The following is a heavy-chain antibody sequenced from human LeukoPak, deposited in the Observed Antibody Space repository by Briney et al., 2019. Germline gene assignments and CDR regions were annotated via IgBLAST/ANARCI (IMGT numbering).Heavy chain of an antibody. CDR2: IYSGGST. CDR1: GFTVSSNY. J-gene: IGHJ4*02. CDR3: ARFITMVRGRGFDY. Sequence: PGGSLRLSCAASGFTVSSNYMSWVRQAPGEGLEWVSVIYSGGSTYYADSVKGRFTISRDNSKNTLYLQMNSLRAEDTAVYYCARFITMVRGRGFDYWGQGTLVTVSS. V-gene: IGHV3-66*01. D-gene: IGHD3-10*01.